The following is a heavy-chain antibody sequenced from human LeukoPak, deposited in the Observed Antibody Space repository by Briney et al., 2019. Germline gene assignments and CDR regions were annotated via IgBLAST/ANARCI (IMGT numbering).Heavy chain of an antibody. CDR2: IIPIFGTA. Sequence: SVKVSCKASGGTFSSYAISWVRQAPGQGLEWMGGIIPIFGTANYAQKFQGRVTITTDESTSTAYMELSSLRSEDTAVYYCARGQVVPAAIGLMGAFDIWAKGQWSPSLQ. D-gene: IGHD2-2*01. CDR1: GGTFSSYA. CDR3: ARGQVVPAAIGLMGAFDI. J-gene: IGHJ3*02. V-gene: IGHV1-69*05.